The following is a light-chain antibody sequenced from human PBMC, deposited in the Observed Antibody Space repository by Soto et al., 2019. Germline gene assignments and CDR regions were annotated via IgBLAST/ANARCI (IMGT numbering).Light chain of an antibody. J-gene: IGLJ2*01. CDR3: SAWDDSPDRHVL. CDR1: NSNIGRNS. Sequence: QSVLTQPPSASGTPGQRVTISCSGSNSNIGRNSVNWYQQLPGEAPKLLIYSGDQRPSGVPDRFSASKSGTSASLAISGLQSADEADYYCSAWDDSPDRHVLVGGGNKLTVL. CDR2: SGD. V-gene: IGLV1-44*01.